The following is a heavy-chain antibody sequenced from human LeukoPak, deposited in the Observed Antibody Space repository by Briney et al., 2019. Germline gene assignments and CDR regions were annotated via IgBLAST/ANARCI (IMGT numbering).Heavy chain of an antibody. CDR2: ISYDGSNK. D-gene: IGHD3-22*01. CDR3: ARDPPGDSSGYFDY. CDR1: GFSFSSYA. V-gene: IGHV3-30*04. J-gene: IGHJ4*02. Sequence: GRSLRLSCAVSGFSFSSYAMHWVRQARGKGLEWVAVISYDGSNKYYADSVKGRFTISRDNSENTLYLQMNRLRAEDTAVYYCARDPPGDSSGYFDYWGQGTLVTVSS.